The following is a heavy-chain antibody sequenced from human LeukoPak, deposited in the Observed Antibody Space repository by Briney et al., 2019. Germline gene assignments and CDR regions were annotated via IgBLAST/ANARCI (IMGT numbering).Heavy chain of an antibody. V-gene: IGHV5-10-1*01. J-gene: IGHJ4*02. D-gene: IGHD5-18*01. CDR1: GYSFTNYW. CDR3: ARTRGYSYGPPFDF. Sequence: GGSLKISCKGSGYSFTNYWITWVRQMPGKGLEWMGRIDPSDSYTNYSPSFQGHVTISADKSITIAYLQWSSLKASDTAMYYCARTRGYSYGPPFDFWGQGTLVTVYS. CDR2: IDPSDSYT.